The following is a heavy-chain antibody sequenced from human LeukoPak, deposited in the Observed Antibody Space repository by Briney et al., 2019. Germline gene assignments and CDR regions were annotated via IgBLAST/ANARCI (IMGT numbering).Heavy chain of an antibody. D-gene: IGHD3-22*01. V-gene: IGHV4-4*02. J-gene: IGHJ6*03. Sequence: SETLSLTCVVSGGSISSRNWWSCVRQPPGKGLEWIGEIYHSGSTTYNPSLKSRVTISVDRSKNQFSLKLSSETAADTAVYYCARAEYYYDSSGYSGHYYYMDVWGKGTTVTVCS. CDR1: GGSISSRNW. CDR3: ARAEYYYDSSGYSGHYYYMDV. CDR2: IYHSGST.